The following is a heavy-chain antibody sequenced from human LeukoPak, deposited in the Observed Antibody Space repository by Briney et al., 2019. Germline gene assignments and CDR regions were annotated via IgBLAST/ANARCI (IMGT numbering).Heavy chain of an antibody. CDR2: IYYSGST. CDR1: GGSISSYY. V-gene: IGHV4-59*01. Sequence: LETLSLTCTASGGSISSYYWSWIRQPPGKGLEWIGYIYYSGSTNYNPFLKSRVTISVDTSKNQFSLKLSSVTAADTAVYYCARGYNWNYKGFDYWGQGTLVTVSS. D-gene: IGHD1-7*01. J-gene: IGHJ4*02. CDR3: ARGYNWNYKGFDY.